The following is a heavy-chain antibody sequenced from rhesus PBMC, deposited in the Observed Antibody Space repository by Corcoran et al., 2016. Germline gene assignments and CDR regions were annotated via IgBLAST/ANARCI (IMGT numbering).Heavy chain of an antibody. CDR1: GASLRGAYD. D-gene: IGHD4-23*01. J-gene: IGHJ5-2*02. V-gene: IGHV4-76*01. CDR2: VYGPSGNT. Sequence: QVHLQESGPGLVKPSETLSLTCAVSGASLRGAYDWNWLRQPPGKGLEWIGYVYGPSGNTIYNPSLRDRFTISMDTSKNQFSLRLTSVTAADTAVYYCARDVNTATDNSFDLWGRGILVTVSS. CDR3: ARDVNTATDNSFDL.